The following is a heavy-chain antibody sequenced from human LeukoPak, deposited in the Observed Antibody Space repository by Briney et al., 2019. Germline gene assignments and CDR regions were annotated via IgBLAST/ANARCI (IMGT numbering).Heavy chain of an antibody. Sequence: SETLSLTCAVYGGSFSGYYWSWIRQPPGKGLEWIGEINHSGSTNYNPSLKSRVTISVDTSKNQFSLKLSSVTAADTAVYYCARAGGLYCSSTSCYTNYYGMDVWGQGTTVTVSS. V-gene: IGHV4-34*01. D-gene: IGHD2-2*02. CDR2: INHSGST. J-gene: IGHJ6*02. CDR1: GGSFSGYY. CDR3: ARAGGLYCSSTSCYTNYYGMDV.